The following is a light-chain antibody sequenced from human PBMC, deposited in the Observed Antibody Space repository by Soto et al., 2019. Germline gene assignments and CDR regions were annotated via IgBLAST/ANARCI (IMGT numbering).Light chain of an antibody. Sequence: QSVLTQPPSASGTPGQRVTISCSGSTSNIGSNTVNWYQQLPGTAPKLLIYSNSQRPSGVPDRFSGSKSGTSASLAISGLQSEDEADYYCAAWDDSLNGPHVVFGGGTKVTVL. V-gene: IGLV1-44*01. J-gene: IGLJ2*01. CDR2: SNS. CDR3: AAWDDSLNGPHVV. CDR1: TSNIGSNT.